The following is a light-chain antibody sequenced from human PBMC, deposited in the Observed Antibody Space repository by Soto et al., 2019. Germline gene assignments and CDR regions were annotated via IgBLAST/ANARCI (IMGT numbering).Light chain of an antibody. CDR1: QSISSY. Sequence: DIQMTQSPSSLSASVGDRVTITCRASQSISSYLNWYQQKPGKAPKLLIYAASSLQSGVPSRFSGSGSGTDFTLTISSLQPEDFATYYCQHSYISLTFGGGTKVEIK. V-gene: IGKV1-39*01. CDR3: QHSYISLT. J-gene: IGKJ4*01. CDR2: AAS.